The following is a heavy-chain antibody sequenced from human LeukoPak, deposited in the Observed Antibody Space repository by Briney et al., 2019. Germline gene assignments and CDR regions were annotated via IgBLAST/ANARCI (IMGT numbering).Heavy chain of an antibody. J-gene: IGHJ4*02. Sequence: SETLSLTYTVSGGSINSYYWSWIRQPPGKGLEWIGYIYYSGSTSYNPSLKSRVTISLDTSKNQFSLKLSSVTAADTAVYYCAREYSSGWYFDYWGQGTLVTVSS. V-gene: IGHV4-59*01. D-gene: IGHD6-19*01. CDR2: IYYSGST. CDR3: AREYSSGWYFDY. CDR1: GGSINSYY.